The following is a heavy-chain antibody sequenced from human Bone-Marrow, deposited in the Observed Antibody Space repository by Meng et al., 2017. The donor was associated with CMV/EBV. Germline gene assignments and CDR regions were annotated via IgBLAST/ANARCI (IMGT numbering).Heavy chain of an antibody. D-gene: IGHD1-7*01. CDR3: ARDTRRGLELTYYYGMDV. V-gene: IGHV3-11*04. J-gene: IGHJ6*02. CDR2: ISSSGSTI. Sequence: GGSLRLSCAASGFTFSDYYMSWIRQAPGKGLEWVSYISSSGSTIYYADSVKGRFTISRDNAKNSLYLQMNSLRAEDTAVYYCARDTRRGLELTYYYGMDVWGQGTTVNVSS. CDR1: GFTFSDYY.